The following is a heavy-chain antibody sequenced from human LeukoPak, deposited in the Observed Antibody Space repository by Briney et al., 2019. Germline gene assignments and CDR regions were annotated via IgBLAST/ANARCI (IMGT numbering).Heavy chain of an antibody. CDR1: GGTFSSYA. CDR2: IIPILGIA. Sequence: ASVKVSFTASGGTFSSYAISWVRQAPGQGLEWMGRIIPILGIANYAQKFQGRVTITADKSTSTAYMELSSLRSEDTAVYYCARDLALRITGNTSIFEDYWGQGTRVTVSS. V-gene: IGHV1-69*04. CDR3: ARDLALRITGNTSIFEDY. D-gene: IGHD1-7*01. J-gene: IGHJ4*02.